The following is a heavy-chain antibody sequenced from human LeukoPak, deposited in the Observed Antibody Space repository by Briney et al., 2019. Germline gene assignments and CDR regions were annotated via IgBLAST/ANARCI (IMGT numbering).Heavy chain of an antibody. Sequence: PGGSLRLSCAASGFPLSYYGMHWVRKAPGKGLEWVALTWYDGSKKYIADSARGRFTISKDNSKNTLYLQMNSLRAEDTAVYYCARVANITTFGMDVWGHGTTVTVSS. D-gene: IGHD3-9*01. J-gene: IGHJ6*02. CDR2: TWYDGSKK. V-gene: IGHV3-33*01. CDR1: GFPLSYYG. CDR3: ARVANITTFGMDV.